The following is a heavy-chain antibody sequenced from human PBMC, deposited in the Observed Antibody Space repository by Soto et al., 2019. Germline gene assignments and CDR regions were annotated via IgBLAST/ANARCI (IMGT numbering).Heavy chain of an antibody. J-gene: IGHJ6*02. CDR2: INGATGQT. V-gene: IGHV1-3*01. Sequence: ASVKVYCKASGYTFSTYSMHWVRQAPGHSLEWMGWINGATGQTRSSQRFQDRVTITRDTSASTAYMELSGLRSGDTAVYYCARGKGMDEHYYYYGMDIWGQGTTVTVSS. CDR1: GYTFSTYS. CDR3: ARGKGMDEHYYYYGMDI.